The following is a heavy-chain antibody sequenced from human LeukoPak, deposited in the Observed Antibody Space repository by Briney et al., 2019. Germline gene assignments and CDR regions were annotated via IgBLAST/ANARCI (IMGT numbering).Heavy chain of an antibody. Sequence: SETLSLTCAVSGDSISSGGYSWSWIRQTPGKGLEWIAYIHDSGSTYYNPSLKSRVTISVDTSKNQFSLKLSSVTAADTALYYCARSPAYCGGDCPTGGAFDIWGQGTTVTVSS. CDR3: ARSPAYCGGDCPTGGAFDI. V-gene: IGHV4-30-2*03. CDR2: IHDSGST. CDR1: GDSISSGGYS. D-gene: IGHD2-21*02. J-gene: IGHJ3*02.